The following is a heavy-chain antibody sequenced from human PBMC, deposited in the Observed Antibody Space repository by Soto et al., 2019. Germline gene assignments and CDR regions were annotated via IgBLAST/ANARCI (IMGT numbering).Heavy chain of an antibody. Sequence: QVQLVESGGGVVQPGRSLRLSCAASGFTFCSYGMHWVRQAPGKGLEWVAIISYDGNYKYYADSVKGRFTISRDNSKNTLYLQMNSLRAEDTAVYYCGKVSTYYYDSTFDYWGPGTLVTVSS. D-gene: IGHD3-22*01. J-gene: IGHJ4*02. CDR2: ISYDGNYK. V-gene: IGHV3-30*18. CDR1: GFTFCSYG. CDR3: GKVSTYYYDSTFDY.